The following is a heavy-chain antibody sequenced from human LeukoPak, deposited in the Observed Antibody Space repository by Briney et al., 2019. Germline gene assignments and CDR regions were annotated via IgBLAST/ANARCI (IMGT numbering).Heavy chain of an antibody. CDR1: GGSFSSSRYY. J-gene: IGHJ4*02. CDR3: ASRNGYPFFDS. D-gene: IGHD5-18*01. CDR2: IYYSGST. V-gene: IGHV4-39*01. Sequence: SETLSLTCTVSGGSFSSSRYYWGWIRQPPGQGLEWIGSIYYSGSTYNNPSLKSRVTISIDTSKNQFSLKVSSVTAADMAVYYCASRNGYPFFDSWGQGTLVTVSS.